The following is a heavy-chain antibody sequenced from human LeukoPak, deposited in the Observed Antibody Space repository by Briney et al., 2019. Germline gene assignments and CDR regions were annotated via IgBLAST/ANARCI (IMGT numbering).Heavy chain of an antibody. Sequence: SETLSLTCTVSGYSISSGYYWGWIRQPPGKGLEWIGSIYHSGSTYYNPSLKSRVTISVDTSKNQFSLKLSSVTAADTAVYYCARDDRDYYDSSGYLFDYWGQGTLVTVSS. CDR2: IYHSGST. J-gene: IGHJ4*02. CDR1: GYSISSGYY. CDR3: ARDDRDYYDSSGYLFDY. D-gene: IGHD3-22*01. V-gene: IGHV4-38-2*02.